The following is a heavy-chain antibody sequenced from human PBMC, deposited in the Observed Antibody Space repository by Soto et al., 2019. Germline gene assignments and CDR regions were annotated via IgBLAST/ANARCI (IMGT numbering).Heavy chain of an antibody. D-gene: IGHD3-22*01. CDR3: TRAYYYDSSGYPTNDY. V-gene: IGHV3-49*05. Sequence: NPGGSLRLSCTASGFTFGDYAMSWFRQAPGKGLEWVGFIRSKAYGGTTEYAASVKGRFTISRDDSKSIAYLQMNSLKTEDTAVYYCTRAYYYDSSGYPTNDYWGQGTLVTVSS. CDR2: IRSKAYGGTT. CDR1: GFTFGDYA. J-gene: IGHJ4*02.